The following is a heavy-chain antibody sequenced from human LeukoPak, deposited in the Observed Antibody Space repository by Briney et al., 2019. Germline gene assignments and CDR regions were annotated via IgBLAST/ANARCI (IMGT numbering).Heavy chain of an antibody. CDR3: ARDGGAY. J-gene: IGHJ4*02. V-gene: IGHV1-18*01. CDR1: GYTFTSYG. Sequence: ASVKVSCKASGYTFTSYGISWVRQAPGQGLEWMGWISAYDGNTKYARNIQGRVTMTTDTSTTTAYMELRSLISDDTAVYYCARDGGAYWGQGTLVTVSS. D-gene: IGHD3-3*01. CDR2: ISAYDGNT.